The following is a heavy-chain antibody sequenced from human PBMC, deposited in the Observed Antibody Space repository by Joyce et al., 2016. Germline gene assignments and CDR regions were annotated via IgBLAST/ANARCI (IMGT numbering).Heavy chain of an antibody. CDR3: ARSTKYNWNNYFDS. CDR1: GYNFSRYW. D-gene: IGHD1-20*01. V-gene: IGHV5-51*01. CDR2: IFPDDSDT. J-gene: IGHJ5*01. Sequence: EVPLGQSGAEVEKPGESLKISCKASGYNFSRYWIGWVRQMPGKGLEWMGIIFPDDSDTRYSPSFQGQVTFSADKSTSTAFLQWSSLKASDTALYYCARSTKYNWNNYFDSWGQGTLVTVSS.